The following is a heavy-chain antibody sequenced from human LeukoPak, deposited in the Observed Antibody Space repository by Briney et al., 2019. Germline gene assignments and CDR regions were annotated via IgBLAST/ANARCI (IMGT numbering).Heavy chain of an antibody. Sequence: PSETLSLTCTDSGGSVSSGGYYWSWIRQPPEKGLEWIGYMYHSGSTNYNPSLKSRVTISVDTSKNQFSLKLSSVTAADTAVYYCARVLSNWFDPWGQGTLVTVSS. D-gene: IGHD2-8*01. CDR3: ARVLSNWFDP. CDR2: MYHSGST. V-gene: IGHV4-61*08. CDR1: GGSVSSGGYY. J-gene: IGHJ5*02.